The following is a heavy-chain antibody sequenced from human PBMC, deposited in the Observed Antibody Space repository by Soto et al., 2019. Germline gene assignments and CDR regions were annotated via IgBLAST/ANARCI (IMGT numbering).Heavy chain of an antibody. J-gene: IGHJ4*02. CDR1: GFTFSSYG. V-gene: IGHV3-30*18. Sequence: GGSLRLSCAASGFTFSSYGMHWVRQAPGKGLEWVAVISYDGSNKYYADSVKGRFTISRDNSKNTLYLQMNSLRAEDTAVYYCAKDIDYWGQGTLVTVSS. CDR3: AKDIDY. CDR2: ISYDGSNK.